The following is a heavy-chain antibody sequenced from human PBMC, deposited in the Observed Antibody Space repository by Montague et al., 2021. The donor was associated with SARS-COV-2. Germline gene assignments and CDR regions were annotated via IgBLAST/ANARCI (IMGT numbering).Heavy chain of an antibody. CDR1: GKSYSPYHGSFNSYH. Sequence: SETLSLTCAVSGKSYSPYHGSFNSYHWSWIRQSHGKGLEWIGDIQRGDTKYNLSLKSRVTISVDTAQEQFFLTLTSVTAADTAVYYFARRPAPLLHLDWSHSYYDYYGLDVWGQGTTVVVS. J-gene: IGHJ6*02. CDR3: ARRPAPLLHLDWSHSYYDYYGLDV. V-gene: IGHV4-34*12. CDR2: IQRGDT. D-gene: IGHD3/OR15-3a*01.